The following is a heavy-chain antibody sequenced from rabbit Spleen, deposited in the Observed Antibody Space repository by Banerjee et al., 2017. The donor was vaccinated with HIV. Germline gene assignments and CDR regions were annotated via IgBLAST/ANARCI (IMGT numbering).Heavy chain of an antibody. V-gene: IGHV1S40*01. D-gene: IGHD8-1*01. J-gene: IGHJ6*01. CDR1: GFSFSRSNY. CDR3: ARDRDGGTTYRTNGMDL. Sequence: QSLEESGGDLVKPGASLTLTCTASGFSFSRSNYMCWVRQAPGKGLEWIACIGGGSRGSTYYASWAKGRFTISKTSSTTVTLQMTSLTAADTATYFCARDRDGGTTYRTNGMDLWGPGTLVTVS. CDR2: IGGGSRGST.